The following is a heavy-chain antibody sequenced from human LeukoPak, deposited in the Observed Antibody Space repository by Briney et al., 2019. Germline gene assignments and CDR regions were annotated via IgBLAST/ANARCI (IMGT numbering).Heavy chain of an antibody. J-gene: IGHJ4*02. CDR3: ARERAYCGADCYRYFDY. CDR2: INHSGST. D-gene: IGHD2-21*02. CDR1: GGSFSGYY. V-gene: IGHV4-34*01. Sequence: SETLSLTCAVYGGSFSGYYWSWIRQPPGKGLEWIGEINHSGSTNYNPSLKSRVTISVDTSKNQFSLKLSSVTAADTAVYYCARERAYCGADCYRYFDYWGQGTLVTVPS.